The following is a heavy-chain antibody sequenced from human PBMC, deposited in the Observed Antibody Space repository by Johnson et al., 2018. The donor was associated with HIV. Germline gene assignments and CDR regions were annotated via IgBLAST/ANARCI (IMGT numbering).Heavy chain of an antibody. D-gene: IGHD3-22*01. J-gene: IGHJ3*01. CDR2: IKQDGTEK. Sequence: VQLVESGGGLVQPGGSLRLSCAASGFTFSSYWMSWVRQAPGKGLEWVANIKQDGTEKYYVGSVKGRFTISRDNAKNSLYLQMNSLRAEDTAVYYCARAYYDSTGYYPHAFHVWGQGTMVTISS. CDR1: GFTFSSYW. CDR3: ARAYYDSTGYYPHAFHV. V-gene: IGHV3-7*03.